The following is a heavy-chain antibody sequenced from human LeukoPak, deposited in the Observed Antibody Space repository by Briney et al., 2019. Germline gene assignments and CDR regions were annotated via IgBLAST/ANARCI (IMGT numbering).Heavy chain of an antibody. CDR2: IIPIFGTA. CDR3: ARDSYGGKRKFDY. J-gene: IGHJ4*02. D-gene: IGHD4-23*01. CDR1: GGTFSSYA. V-gene: IGHV1-69*13. Sequence: SVKVSCTASGGTFSSYAISWVRQAPGQGLEWMGGIIPIFGTANYAQKFQGRVTITADESTSTAYMELSSLRSEDTAVYYCARDSYGGKRKFDYWGQGTLVTVSS.